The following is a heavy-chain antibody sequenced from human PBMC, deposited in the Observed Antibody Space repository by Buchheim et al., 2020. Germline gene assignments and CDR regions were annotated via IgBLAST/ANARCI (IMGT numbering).Heavy chain of an antibody. CDR2: ISYDGSNK. CDR1: GFTFSSYA. CDR3: ARDRTGIAVAGSIDY. J-gene: IGHJ4*02. D-gene: IGHD6-19*01. V-gene: IGHV3-30-3*01. Sequence: QVQLVESGGGVVQPGRSLRLSCAASGFTFSSYAMHWVRQAPGKGLEWVAVISYDGSNKYYADSVKGRFTISSDNSKNTLYLQMNSRRAEDTAVYYCARDRTGIAVAGSIDYWGQGTL.